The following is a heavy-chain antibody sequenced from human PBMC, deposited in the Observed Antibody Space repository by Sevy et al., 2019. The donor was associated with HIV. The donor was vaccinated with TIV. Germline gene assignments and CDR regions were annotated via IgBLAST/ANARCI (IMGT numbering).Heavy chain of an antibody. Sequence: GGSLRLSCAASGFTFSSYHMSRVRQAPGKGLEWVSAVSGSGSTTYYADSLKGRFTISRDNSKNTVYLQMSSLRADDTALYYCAKGGAARPEFWGQGTLVTVSS. CDR3: AKGGAARPEF. CDR2: VSGSGSTT. CDR1: GFTFSSYH. J-gene: IGHJ4*02. V-gene: IGHV3-23*01. D-gene: IGHD6-6*01.